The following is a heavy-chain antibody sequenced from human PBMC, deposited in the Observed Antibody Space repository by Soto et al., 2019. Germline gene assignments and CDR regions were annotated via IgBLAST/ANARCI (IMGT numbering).Heavy chain of an antibody. CDR2: FDPEDGET. J-gene: IGHJ5*02. Sequence: SXKVSCKVAGYTXTELSMHWVRQAPGKGLEWMGGFDPEDGETIYAQKFQGRVTMTEDTSTDKAYMELSSLRSEDTAVYYCATGESFSWGQGTLVTVSS. CDR3: ATGESFS. D-gene: IGHD3-3*01. CDR1: GYTXTELS. V-gene: IGHV1-24*01.